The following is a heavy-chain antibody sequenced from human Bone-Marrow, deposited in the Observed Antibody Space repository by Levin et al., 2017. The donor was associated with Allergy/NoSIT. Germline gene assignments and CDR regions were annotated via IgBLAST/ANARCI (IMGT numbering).Heavy chain of an antibody. CDR2: LSDDGSNK. CDR3: VRDQGAGKWLQLLNAFDI. V-gene: IGHV3-30-3*01. CDR1: GFTFSSYA. D-gene: IGHD5-24*01. Sequence: GESLKISCAASGFTFSSYAVHWVRQAPGKGLEWVAVLSDDGSNKYYAESVKGRFTITRDNSKNTVYLQMHSLRTEDTALYYCVRDQGAGKWLQLLNAFDIWGQGTLVIVSS. J-gene: IGHJ3*02.